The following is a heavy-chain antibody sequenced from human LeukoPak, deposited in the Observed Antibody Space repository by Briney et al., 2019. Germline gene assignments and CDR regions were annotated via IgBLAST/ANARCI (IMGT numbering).Heavy chain of an antibody. V-gene: IGHV1-69*04. D-gene: IGHD5-24*01. CDR3: ARAPAEDGYNSYWFDP. CDR1: GGTFSSYA. Sequence: SVKVSCKASGGTFSSYAISWVRQAPGQGLEWMGRIIPILGIANYAQKFQGRVTITADKSTSTAYMELSSLRSEDTAVYYCARAPAEDGYNSYWFDPWGQGTLVTVSS. J-gene: IGHJ5*02. CDR2: IIPILGIA.